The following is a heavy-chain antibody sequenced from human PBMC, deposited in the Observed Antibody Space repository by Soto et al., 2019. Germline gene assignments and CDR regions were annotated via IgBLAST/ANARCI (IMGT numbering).Heavy chain of an antibody. CDR1: GFSLSTSGVG. D-gene: IGHD3-22*01. CDR2: IYWNDDK. Sequence: GPTLVNPKQALSMTCAFSGFSLSTSGVGVGWIRQPPGKALEWLVLIYWNDDKRYSPSLKSRLTITKDTSKNQVVLTMTNMDPVDTATYYCAHAAYYYDSFGAFDIWGQGTMVPVSS. J-gene: IGHJ3*02. CDR3: AHAAYYYDSFGAFDI. V-gene: IGHV2-5*01.